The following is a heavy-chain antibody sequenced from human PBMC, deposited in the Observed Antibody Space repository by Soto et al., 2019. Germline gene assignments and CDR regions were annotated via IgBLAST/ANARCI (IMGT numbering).Heavy chain of an antibody. CDR1: GFTFSAYG. J-gene: IGHJ4*02. CDR2: ISYDASNI. D-gene: IGHD2-21*02. CDR3: APAFPVGTPLYFDY. V-gene: IGHV3-30*03. Sequence: QVQLVESGGSVVQPGRSLSLSCATSGFTFSAYGMHWARQAPGRGLEWVAFISYDASNIYYADSVKGRFTIFRDNSRNTLYLQMISLRVEDTAVYYCAPAFPVGTPLYFDYWGQGTLVTVSS.